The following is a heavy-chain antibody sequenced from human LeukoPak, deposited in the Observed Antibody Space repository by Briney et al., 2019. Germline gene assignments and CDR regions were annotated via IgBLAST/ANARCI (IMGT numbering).Heavy chain of an antibody. J-gene: IGHJ3*02. CDR2: INPSGGST. CDR1: GYTFTSYY. D-gene: IGHD4-23*01. CDR3: ARSGPYGGNSETSDAFDI. V-gene: IGHV1-46*01. Sequence: GASVKVSCKASGYTFTSYYMHWVRQAPGQGLEWMGIINPSGGSTSYAQKFQSRITMTRDTSTSTVYMELSSLRSEDTAVYYCARSGPYGGNSETSDAFDIWGQGTMVTVSS.